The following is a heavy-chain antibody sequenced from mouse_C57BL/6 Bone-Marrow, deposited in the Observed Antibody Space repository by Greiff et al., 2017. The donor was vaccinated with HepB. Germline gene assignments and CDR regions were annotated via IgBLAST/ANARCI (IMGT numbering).Heavy chain of an antibody. Sequence: VQLQQPGAELVKPGASVKMSCKASGYTFTSYTMHWVKQRPGQGLEWIGYINPSSGYTKYNQKFKDKATLTADKSSSTAYMQLSSLTSEDSAVYYCARSPNWSWFAYWGQGTLVTVSA. V-gene: IGHV1S26*01. CDR3: ARSPNWSWFAY. CDR1: GYTFTSYT. D-gene: IGHD4-1*01. J-gene: IGHJ3*01. CDR2: INPSSGYT.